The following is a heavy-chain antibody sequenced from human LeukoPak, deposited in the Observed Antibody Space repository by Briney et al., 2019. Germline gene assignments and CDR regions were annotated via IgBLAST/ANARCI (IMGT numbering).Heavy chain of an antibody. J-gene: IGHJ4*02. CDR1: GGSFSGYY. CDR3: ARDTGMATTE. V-gene: IGHV4-34*01. CDR2: INHSGST. D-gene: IGHD5-24*01. Sequence: SETLSLTCAVYGGSFSGYYWSWIRQPPGKGLEWIGEINHSGSTNYNPSLKSRVTISVDTSKNQFSLKLSSVTAADTAVYYCARDTGMATTEWGQGTLVTVSS.